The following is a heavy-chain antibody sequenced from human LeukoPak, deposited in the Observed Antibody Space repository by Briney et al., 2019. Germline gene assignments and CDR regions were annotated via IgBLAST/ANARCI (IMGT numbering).Heavy chain of an antibody. CDR1: GFTFSSYA. J-gene: IGHJ4*02. D-gene: IGHD3-10*01. CDR2: ISYDGSNK. Sequence: GGSLRLSCAASGFTFSSYAMHWVRQAPGKGLEWVAVISYDGSNKYYADSVKGRFTISRDNSKNTLYLQMNSLRAEDTAVFYCAKDGYYGSGTYFDYWGQGTLVTVSS. V-gene: IGHV3-30-3*01. CDR3: AKDGYYGSGTYFDY.